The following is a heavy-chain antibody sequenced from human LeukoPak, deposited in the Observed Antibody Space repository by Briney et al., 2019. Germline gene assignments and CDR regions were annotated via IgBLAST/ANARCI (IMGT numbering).Heavy chain of an antibody. J-gene: IGHJ4*02. CDR3: AKSHDILTGYYTGYYFDY. V-gene: IGHV3-9*01. Sequence: GGSLRLSCAASGFTFDDYAMHWVRQAPGKGLEWVSGISWNSGSIGYAGSVKGRFTISRDNAKNSLYLQMNSLRAEDTALYYCAKSHDILTGYYTGYYFDYWGQGTLVTVSS. CDR2: ISWNSGSI. D-gene: IGHD3-9*01. CDR1: GFTFDDYA.